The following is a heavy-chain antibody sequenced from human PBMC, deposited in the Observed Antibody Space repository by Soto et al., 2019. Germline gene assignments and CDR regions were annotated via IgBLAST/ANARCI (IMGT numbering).Heavy chain of an antibody. CDR2: IKSKTDGGTT. CDR1: GFTFSNAW. CDR3: TTGCGGDCLRAFDY. D-gene: IGHD2-21*02. Sequence: GGSLRLSCAASGFTFSNAWMSWVRQAPGKGLEWVGRIKSKTDGGTTDYAAPVKGRFTISRDDSKNTLYLQMNSLKTEDTAVYYCTTGCGGDCLRAFDYWGQGTLVTVSS. V-gene: IGHV3-15*01. J-gene: IGHJ4*02.